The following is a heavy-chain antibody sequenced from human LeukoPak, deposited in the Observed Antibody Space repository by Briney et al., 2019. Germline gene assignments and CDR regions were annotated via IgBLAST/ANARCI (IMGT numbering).Heavy chain of an antibody. V-gene: IGHV3-48*03. Sequence: PGGSLRLSCAASGFTFSSYEMNWVRQAPGKGLEWVSYISSSGSTIYYADSVKGRFTISRDNAKNSLYLQMNSLRAEDTAVYYCATVAAYGENFWGQGTLVTVSS. CDR3: ATVAAYGENF. CDR1: GFTFSSYE. D-gene: IGHD3-10*01. CDR2: ISSSGSTI. J-gene: IGHJ4*02.